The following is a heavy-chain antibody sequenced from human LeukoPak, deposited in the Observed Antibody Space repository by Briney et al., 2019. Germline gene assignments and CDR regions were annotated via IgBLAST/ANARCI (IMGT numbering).Heavy chain of an antibody. CDR3: ASDDYDFWSGYYCYYYGMDV. CDR1: GFTFSSYA. CDR2: ISGSGGST. J-gene: IGHJ6*02. D-gene: IGHD3-3*01. V-gene: IGHV3-23*01. Sequence: VGSLRLSWAASGFTFSSYAMSWVRQAPGKGLEWVSAISGSGGSTYYADSGKGRFTIARDNSKNTLYLQMHSLRAEDTAVYYCASDDYDFWSGYYCYYYGMDVWGQGTTVTVSS.